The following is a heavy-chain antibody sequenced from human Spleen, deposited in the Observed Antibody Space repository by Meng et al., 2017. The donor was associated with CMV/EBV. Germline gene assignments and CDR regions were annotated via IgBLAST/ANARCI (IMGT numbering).Heavy chain of an antibody. CDR1: GGSISSYY. CDR2: IYYSGST. D-gene: IGHD3-3*01. Sequence: SETLSLTCTVSGGSISSYYWSWIRQPPGKGLEWIGNIYYSGSTSYNPSLKSRIAISVDTSKNHFSLRLRSVTAADTAVYYCAKMDRYDFWMDVWGQGTTVTVSS. V-gene: IGHV4-59*01. CDR3: AKMDRYDFWMDV. J-gene: IGHJ6*02.